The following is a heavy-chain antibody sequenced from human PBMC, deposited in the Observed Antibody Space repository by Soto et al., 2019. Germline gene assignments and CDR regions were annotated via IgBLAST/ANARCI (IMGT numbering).Heavy chain of an antibody. V-gene: IGHV1-18*01. J-gene: IGHJ5*02. Sequence: QVQLVQSGAEVKKPGASVKVSCKASGYIFTSYGISWVRQAPGQGLEWMGWITPYNKNTNYAQKLPGRVTMTTDTSTTTAYMELRSLRSDDTAIYYCARGGVGSTSGWFDPWGQGTLVTVSS. CDR1: GYIFTSYG. D-gene: IGHD1-26*01. CDR3: ARGGVGSTSGWFDP. CDR2: ITPYNKNT.